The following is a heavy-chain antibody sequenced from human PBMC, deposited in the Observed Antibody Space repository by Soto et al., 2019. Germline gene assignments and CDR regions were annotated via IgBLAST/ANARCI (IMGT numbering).Heavy chain of an antibody. D-gene: IGHD3-16*01. V-gene: IGHV1-3*01. CDR3: ARDRITANKRKFDY. Sequence: XSVKVSCKASGVIFTNYAIHWVRQAPGQXLEWMGWISAXDGNKXYSQKFKGRVXXTKDNYAXXAYMDLTSMRSEDTAIYYCARDRITANKRKFDYWGQGTQVTVSS. CDR2: ISAXDGNK. J-gene: IGHJ4*02. CDR1: GVIFTNYA.